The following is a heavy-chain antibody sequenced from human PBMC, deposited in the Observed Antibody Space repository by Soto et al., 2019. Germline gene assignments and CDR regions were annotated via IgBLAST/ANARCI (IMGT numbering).Heavy chain of an antibody. J-gene: IGHJ6*02. D-gene: IGHD1-1*01. V-gene: IGHV3-30*03. CDR2: TTYDGGIK. CDR1: AFTFSIYG. CDR3: AGALENPYFYYGLNV. Sequence: GGSLLLSCAARAFTFSIYGMGWVRLVPGKGLDWVAATTYDGGIKHYVDSVKGRFTISRDNSKNTLYLQMNSLRVEDTATYYCAGALENPYFYYGLNVWGQGTTVTFSS.